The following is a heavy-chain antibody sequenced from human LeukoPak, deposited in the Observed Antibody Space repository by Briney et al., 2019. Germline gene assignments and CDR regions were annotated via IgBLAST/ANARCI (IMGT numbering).Heavy chain of an antibody. J-gene: IGHJ5*02. CDR3: ATHSGYDGGFGGWFDP. CDR2: INHSGST. V-gene: IGHV4-34*01. Sequence: PSETLSLTCAVNGGSFSGYYWSWIRLPPGKGLEWIGEINHSGSTNYNPSLKGRVTISVDTSKNQFSLKLSSVTAADTAEYYCATHSGYDGGFGGWFDPWGQGTLVTVSS. CDR1: GGSFSGYY. D-gene: IGHD5-12*01.